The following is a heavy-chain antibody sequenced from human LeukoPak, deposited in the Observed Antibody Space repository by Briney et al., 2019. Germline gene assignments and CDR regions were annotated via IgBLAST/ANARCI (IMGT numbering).Heavy chain of an antibody. D-gene: IGHD2-15*01. Sequence: GGSLRLSCAASGFTFSSYSMHWVRQAPGKGLEWVVVISHDGSNNNYADSVKGRFTISRDNSKNTLYLQMNSLRPEDTAVYYCAKVRVGTAHFDYWGQGTLVTVSS. J-gene: IGHJ4*02. CDR3: AKVRVGTAHFDY. CDR2: ISHDGSNN. V-gene: IGHV3-30*18. CDR1: GFTFSSYS.